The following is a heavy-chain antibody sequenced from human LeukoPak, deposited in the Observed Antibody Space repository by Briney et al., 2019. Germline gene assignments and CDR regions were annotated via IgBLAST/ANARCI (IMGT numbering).Heavy chain of an antibody. CDR1: GFTFSSYA. Sequence: GGSLRLSCAASGFTFSSYAVSWVRQAPGKGLEWVSAISGSGGSTYYADSVKGRFTISRDNAKNSLYLQMNSLRAEDTAVYYCARDEGFGGSSNFDYWGQGTLVTVSS. D-gene: IGHD2-15*01. CDR2: ISGSGGST. V-gene: IGHV3-23*01. J-gene: IGHJ4*02. CDR3: ARDEGFGGSSNFDY.